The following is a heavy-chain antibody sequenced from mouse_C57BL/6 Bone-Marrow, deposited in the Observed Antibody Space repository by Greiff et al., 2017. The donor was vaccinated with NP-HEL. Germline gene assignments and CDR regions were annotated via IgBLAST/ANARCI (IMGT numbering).Heavy chain of an antibody. D-gene: IGHD2-12*01. CDR1: GYTFTSYW. Sequence: QVQLQQPGAELVKPGASVKMSCKASGYTFTSYWITWVKQRPGRGLEWIGDIYPGSGGTKYNEKFKSKATLTVDTPSSTAYMQLSSLTSEDSADYYCARRSYYKDYWGQGTTLTVSS. CDR3: ARRSYYKDY. V-gene: IGHV1-55*01. CDR2: IYPGSGGT. J-gene: IGHJ2*01.